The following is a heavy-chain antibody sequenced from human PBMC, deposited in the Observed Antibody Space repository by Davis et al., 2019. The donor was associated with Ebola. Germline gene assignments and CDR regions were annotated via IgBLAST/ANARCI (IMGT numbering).Heavy chain of an antibody. CDR2: FYYSGST. J-gene: IGHJ6*02. D-gene: IGHD6-6*01. CDR1: GGSISNYF. Sequence: MPSETLSLTCTVSGGSISNYFWSWIRQPPGKGLEWIGFFYYSGSTNYNPSLKSRVTISVDTSKNQFSLKLSSVTAADTAVYYCARDLIAARRCYYGMDVWGQGTTVTVSS. CDR3: ARDLIAARRCYYGMDV. V-gene: IGHV4-59*01.